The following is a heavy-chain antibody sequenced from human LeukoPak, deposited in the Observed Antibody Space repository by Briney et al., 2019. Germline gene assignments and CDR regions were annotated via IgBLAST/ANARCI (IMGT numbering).Heavy chain of an antibody. CDR1: GGSISSYY. D-gene: IGHD3-22*01. CDR2: IYNSGST. J-gene: IGHJ3*02. Sequence: ETLSLTCTVSGGSISSYYWSWIRQPPGKGLEWIGYIYNSGSTNYNPSLKSRVTMSGDTSKNQFSLKLSSVTAADTAVYYCALSRGGYYDSRSPSWAFDIWGQGTMVTVSS. V-gene: IGHV4-59*01. CDR3: ALSRGGYYDSRSPSWAFDI.